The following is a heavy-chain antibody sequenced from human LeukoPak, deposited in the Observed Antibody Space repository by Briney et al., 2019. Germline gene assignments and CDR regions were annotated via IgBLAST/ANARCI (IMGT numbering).Heavy chain of an antibody. J-gene: IGHJ4*02. Sequence: GGSLRLSCAASGFIVSSNYMNWVRQAPGKGLEWVSVIYTDGSTYYADSVKGRFTISRDVSRNTVHLQMNSLRAGDTAVYYCARDPHGYNSYFDYWGQGTLVTVSS. V-gene: IGHV3-53*01. CDR2: IYTDGST. CDR1: GFIVSSNY. D-gene: IGHD5-24*01. CDR3: ARDPHGYNSYFDY.